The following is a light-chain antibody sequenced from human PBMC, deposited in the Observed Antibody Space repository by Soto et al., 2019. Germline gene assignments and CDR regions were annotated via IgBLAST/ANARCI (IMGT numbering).Light chain of an antibody. Sequence: EILLTQFPATLSVSPGERVTLSCRASQGVARTLAWFQQKPDQSPRLLVYAESTRAACMPARFSGSGSGTEFTLTISSLKSEDVAVYYCQQYKQWPLTFGGGTRVDIK. CDR3: QQYKQWPLT. CDR2: AES. CDR1: QGVART. V-gene: IGKV3D-15*01. J-gene: IGKJ4*01.